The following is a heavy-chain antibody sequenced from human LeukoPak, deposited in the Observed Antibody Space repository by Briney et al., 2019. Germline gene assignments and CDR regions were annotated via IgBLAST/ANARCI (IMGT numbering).Heavy chain of an antibody. Sequence: GESLKISCKGSGYSFTSYWIGWVSQMPGKGLEWMGIIYPGDSDTRYSPSFQGQVTISADKSISTAYLQWSSLKASDTATYYCATGLRVPAASLDYWGQGTLVTVSS. D-gene: IGHD2-2*01. CDR2: IYPGDSDT. CDR1: GYSFTSYW. V-gene: IGHV5-51*01. J-gene: IGHJ4*02. CDR3: ATGLRVPAASLDY.